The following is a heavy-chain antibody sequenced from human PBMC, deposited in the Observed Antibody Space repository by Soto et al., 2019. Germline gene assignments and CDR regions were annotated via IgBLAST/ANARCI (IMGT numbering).Heavy chain of an antibody. CDR1: GGTFSSYA. CDR2: IIPIFGTA. Sequence: QVQLVQSGAEVQKPGSSVKVSCKASGGTFSSYAISWVRQAPGQGLEWMGGIIPIFGTANYAQKIQGRVAITADKSTCTAYMELSGLRSEDTSLYYCTRGWETVGTTTHFDYWGQGTLVTGYS. D-gene: IGHD1-26*01. V-gene: IGHV1-69*06. J-gene: IGHJ4*02. CDR3: TRGWETVGTTTHFDY.